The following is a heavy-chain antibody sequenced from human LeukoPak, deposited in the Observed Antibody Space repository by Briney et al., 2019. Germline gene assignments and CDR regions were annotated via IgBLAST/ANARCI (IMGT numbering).Heavy chain of an antibody. V-gene: IGHV3-74*01. CDR3: ARGKIFDY. CDR1: GFSFSSSW. CDR2: INSDTSST. J-gene: IGHJ4*02. Sequence: GESLRLSCAASGFSFSSSWMHWVRQAPGRGLVWVSRINSDTSSTNYADSVKGRFTISRDNAKNSLYLQMNSLRAEDTAVYYCARGKIFDYWGQGTLVTVSS.